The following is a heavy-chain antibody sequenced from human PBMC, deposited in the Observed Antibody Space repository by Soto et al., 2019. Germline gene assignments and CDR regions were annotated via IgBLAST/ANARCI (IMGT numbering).Heavy chain of an antibody. V-gene: IGHV1-69*01. J-gene: IGHJ6*02. Sequence: VQLVQYGAEVKKPGSSVKVSCKASGGTFSSYAISWVRQAPGQGLEWMGGIIPIFGTANYEQKFQGRVTITEYDSTSTAYIELSSRRCEDTAVYYCAREPSCGCDCYPGYYYGIDVWCQGTTFTVSS. CDR3: AREPSCGCDCYPGYYYGIDV. CDR2: IIPIFGTA. CDR1: GGTFSSYA. D-gene: IGHD2-21*02.